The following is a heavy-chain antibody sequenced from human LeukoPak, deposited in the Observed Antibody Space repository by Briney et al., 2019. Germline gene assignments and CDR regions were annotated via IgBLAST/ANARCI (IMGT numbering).Heavy chain of an antibody. CDR1: GFTFSSYG. V-gene: IGHV3-30*02. CDR2: IRYDGSNK. CDR3: AKVGGNLVGATTLDY. J-gene: IGHJ4*02. Sequence: PGGSLRLSCAASGFTFSSYGMHWVRQAPGKGLEWVAFIRYDGSNKYYADSVKGRFTISRDNSKNTLYLQMNSLRAEDTAVYYCAKVGGNLVGATTLDYWGQGTLVTVSS. D-gene: IGHD1-26*01.